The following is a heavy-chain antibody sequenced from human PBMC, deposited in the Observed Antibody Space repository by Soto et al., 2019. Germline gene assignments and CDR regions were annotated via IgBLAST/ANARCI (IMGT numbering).Heavy chain of an antibody. D-gene: IGHD3-9*01. J-gene: IGHJ6*02. CDR2: TYYRSKWYN. V-gene: IGHV6-1*01. Sequence: PSQTLSLTCAISGDSVSSNSAAWNWIRQSPSRGLEWLGRTYYRSKWYNDYAVSVKSRITINPDTSKNQFSLQLNSVTPEDTAVYYCARSEDVLRYFDWFPRWPGGMDVWGQGTTVTVSS. CDR3: ARSEDVLRYFDWFPRWPGGMDV. CDR1: GDSVSSNSAA.